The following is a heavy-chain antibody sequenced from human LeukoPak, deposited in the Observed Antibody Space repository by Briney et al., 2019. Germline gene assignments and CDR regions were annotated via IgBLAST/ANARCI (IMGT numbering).Heavy chain of an antibody. D-gene: IGHD3-10*01. J-gene: IGHJ4*02. CDR2: IKSKTDGGTT. CDR1: GFTFSNAW. CDR3: TTDLTMVGGYMVPRVILPDY. Sequence: KTGGSLRLSCAASGFTFSNAWMSWVRQAPGKGLEWVGRIKSKTDGGTTDYAAPVKGRFTISRDDSKNTLYLQLHSRKTEDTAVYYFTTDLTMVGGYMVPRVILPDYWGPGNLFTVSS. V-gene: IGHV3-15*01.